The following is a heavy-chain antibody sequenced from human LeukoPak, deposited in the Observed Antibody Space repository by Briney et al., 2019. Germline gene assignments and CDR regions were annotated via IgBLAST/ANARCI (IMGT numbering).Heavy chain of an antibody. V-gene: IGHV7-4-1*02. J-gene: IGHJ6*02. CDR3: ARAVLLWFGDPNPGMDV. CDR2: INSNTGNP. Sequence: GASVKVSCKASGYTFTSYAMNWVRQAPGEALEWKGWINSNTGNPTYAQGFTGRFVFSLDTSVSTAYLQISSLKAEDTAVYYCARAVLLWFGDPNPGMDVWGQGTTVTVSS. CDR1: GYTFTSYA. D-gene: IGHD3-10*01.